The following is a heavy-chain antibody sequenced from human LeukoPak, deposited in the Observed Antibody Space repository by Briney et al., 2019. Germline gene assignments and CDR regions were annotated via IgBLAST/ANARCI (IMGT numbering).Heavy chain of an antibody. V-gene: IGHV2-5*02. D-gene: IGHD1-14*01. J-gene: IGHJ4*02. Sequence: SGPKLANPAPTHTPTCTFPGFSINTSGVGTGWTPQPPGTPPERLVIILWDDDKRYSPALKNRLTITKDTYKNQVVLTMTNMDPVDTATYYCARRPNRNTNGWNTCYFDYWGQGAPVTVSS. CDR3: ARRPNRNTNGWNTCYFDY. CDR1: GFSINTSGVG. CDR2: ILWDDDK.